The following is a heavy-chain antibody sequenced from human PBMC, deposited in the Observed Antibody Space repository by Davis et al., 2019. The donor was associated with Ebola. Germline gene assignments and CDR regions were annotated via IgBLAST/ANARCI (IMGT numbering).Heavy chain of an antibody. D-gene: IGHD2-15*01. V-gene: IGHV3-21*04. CDR1: GFAFSSYS. CDR3: AKDLSLYWNYYYYGMDV. J-gene: IGHJ6*02. CDR2: ISSSSSYI. Sequence: GGSLRLSCAASGFAFSSYSMNWVRQAPGKGLEWVSSISSSSSYIYYADSVKGRFTISRDNAKNSLYLQMNSLRAEDTAVYYCAKDLSLYWNYYYYGMDVWGQGTTVTVSS.